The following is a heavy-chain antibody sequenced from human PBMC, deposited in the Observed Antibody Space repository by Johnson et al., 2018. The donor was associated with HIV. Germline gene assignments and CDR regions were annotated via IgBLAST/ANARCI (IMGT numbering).Heavy chain of an antibody. Sequence: QVQLVESGGGLVQPGRSLRLSCAASGFTFSSYGMHWVRQAPGKGLEWVAVISYDGSNKYYAESVKGRFTISRDNAKNTLYLQMNSLRAEDTAVYYCAREKATLWFRASGAAFDIWGQGTAVTVSS. D-gene: IGHD3-10*01. CDR2: ISYDGSNK. V-gene: IGHV3-30*03. CDR3: AREKATLWFRASGAAFDI. CDR1: GFTFSSYG. J-gene: IGHJ3*02.